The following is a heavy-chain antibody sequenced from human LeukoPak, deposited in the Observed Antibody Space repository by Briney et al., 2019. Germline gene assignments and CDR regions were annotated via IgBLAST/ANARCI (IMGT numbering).Heavy chain of an antibody. CDR1: GGSISSYY. V-gene: IGHV4-4*07. CDR3: ARRHSSSWYDAFDI. Sequence: SETLSLTCTVSGGSISSYYWSWIRQPAGKGLEWIGRIYTSGSTNYNPSLKSRVTMSVDTSKNQFSLKLSSVTAADTAVYYCARRHSSSWYDAFDIWGQGTMVTVSS. J-gene: IGHJ3*02. CDR2: IYTSGST. D-gene: IGHD6-13*01.